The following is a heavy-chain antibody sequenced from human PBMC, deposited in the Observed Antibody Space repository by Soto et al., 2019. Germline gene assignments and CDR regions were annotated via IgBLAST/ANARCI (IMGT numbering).Heavy chain of an antibody. Sequence: SETLSLTCTVSGGSISSYYWSWIRQPPGKGLEWIGYIYYSGSTNYNPSLKSRVTISVDTSKNQFSLKLSSVTAADTAMYYCARQDVDTAMAIPFDPWGQGTLVTVSS. J-gene: IGHJ5*02. D-gene: IGHD5-18*01. CDR3: ARQDVDTAMAIPFDP. CDR1: GGSISSYY. CDR2: IYYSGST. V-gene: IGHV4-59*08.